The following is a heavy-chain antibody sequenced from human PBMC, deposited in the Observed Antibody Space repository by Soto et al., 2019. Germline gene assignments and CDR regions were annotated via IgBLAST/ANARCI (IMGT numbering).Heavy chain of an antibody. CDR1: GLSITDSEMG. V-gene: IGHV2-26*01. CDR3: QRSTRAVAASPCSAP. CDR2: IDSSGEK. Sequence: QVTLKESGPVLVKPTETLTLRCTVSGLSITDSEMGVSWIRQPPGQPLEWLAHIDSSGEKSYRTFLKSRLATSKDTSKSQIVLTRTNMDPANTPTYCWQRSTRAVAASPCSAPWAQGTPAPVPT. J-gene: IGHJ5*02. D-gene: IGHD3-10*01.